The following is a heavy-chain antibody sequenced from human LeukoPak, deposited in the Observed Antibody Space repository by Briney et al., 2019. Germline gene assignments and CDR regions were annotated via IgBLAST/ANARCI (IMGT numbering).Heavy chain of an antibody. D-gene: IGHD2-21*01. V-gene: IGHV3-30*18. Sequence: HPGRSLRLSCAASGFTFSSYGMHWVRQAPGKGLEWVAVVSYDGSKYYADSVKGRFTISRDNSKNTLYLQMSSLRAEGTAVYYCAKDLNRGLPDYWGQGTLVTVSS. CDR2: VSYDGSK. J-gene: IGHJ4*02. CDR3: AKDLNRGLPDY. CDR1: GFTFSSYG.